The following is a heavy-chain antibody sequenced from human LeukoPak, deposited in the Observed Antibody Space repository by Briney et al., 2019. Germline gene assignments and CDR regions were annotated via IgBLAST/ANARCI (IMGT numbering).Heavy chain of an antibody. CDR3: ARETNVYPHSSFDI. J-gene: IGHJ3*02. CDR2: INSDGSST. Sequence: GGSLRLSCAASGFTFSSYWMHWVRQAPGKRLVWVSRINSDGSSTSYADSVKGRFTISRDNAKNTLYLQMNSLRAEDTAVYYCARETNVYPHSSFDIWGQGTMVTVSS. CDR1: GFTFSSYW. V-gene: IGHV3-74*01. D-gene: IGHD2-8*01.